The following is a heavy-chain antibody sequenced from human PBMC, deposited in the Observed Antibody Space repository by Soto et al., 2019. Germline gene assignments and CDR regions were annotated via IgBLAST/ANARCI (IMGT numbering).Heavy chain of an antibody. J-gene: IGHJ4*02. CDR2: ISYDGTKT. D-gene: IGHD3-3*02. CDR3: PKDRGRGSRCLLAPFDS. Sequence: QVQLVESGGGVVQPGRSLRVSCAASGFTFSIYAMHWVRQAPGTGLEWVAVISYDGTKTYYADSVKGRFTIPRDNSKNPWYLQMTSRRDRAPLVFSWPKDRGRGSRCLLAPFDSWGQETLAT. V-gene: IGHV3-30*18. CDR1: GFTFSIYA.